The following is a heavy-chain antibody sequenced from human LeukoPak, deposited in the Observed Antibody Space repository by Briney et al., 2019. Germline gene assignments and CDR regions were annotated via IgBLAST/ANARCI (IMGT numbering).Heavy chain of an antibody. CDR2: STHSGST. Sequence: GSLRLSCAASGFTFSSYEMNWIRQSPGKGLEWIGESTHSGSTNYNPSLKSRVTISVDTSKSQFSLKLTSVTAADTAVYHCARGRTGAAALDFWGPGTLVTVSS. V-gene: IGHV4-34*01. D-gene: IGHD2-2*01. CDR3: ARGRTGAAALDF. J-gene: IGHJ4*02. CDR1: GFTFSSYE.